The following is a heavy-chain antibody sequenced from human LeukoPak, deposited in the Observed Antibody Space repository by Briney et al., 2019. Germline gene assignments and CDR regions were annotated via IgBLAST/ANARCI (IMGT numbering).Heavy chain of an antibody. CDR2: IKQDGSEK. CDR3: ARPLAPFEIAAAGDY. V-gene: IGHV3-7*01. CDR1: GFTFSSYG. Sequence: GGSLRLSCAASGFTFSSYGMHWVRQAPGKGLEWVANIKQDGSEKYYVDSVKGRFTISRDNAKNSLYLQMNSLRAEDTAVYYCARPLAPFEIAAAGDYWGQGTLVTVSS. J-gene: IGHJ4*02. D-gene: IGHD6-13*01.